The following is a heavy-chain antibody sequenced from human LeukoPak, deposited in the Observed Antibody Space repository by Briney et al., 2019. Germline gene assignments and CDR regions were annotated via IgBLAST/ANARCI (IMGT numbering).Heavy chain of an antibody. J-gene: IGHJ4*02. D-gene: IGHD2-2*02. CDR3: ARRYTASPGERFDY. Sequence: SETLSLTCTVSGGSISTYYWTWIRQPPGKGLEWIGYIYSSGNTNYNPSLSSRVTISLDTSKNQFSLMLRSLTAADTTVYYCARRYTASPGERFDYWGQGILVTVSS. V-gene: IGHV4-59*08. CDR2: IYSSGNT. CDR1: GGSISTYY.